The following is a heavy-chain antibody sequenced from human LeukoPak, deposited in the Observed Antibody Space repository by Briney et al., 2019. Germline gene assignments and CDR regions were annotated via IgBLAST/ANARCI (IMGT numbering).Heavy chain of an antibody. Sequence: GGSLRLSCAASGFTFSSYAMHWVRQDPGKGLEWVAVISYDGSNKYYADSVKGRFTISRDNSKNTLYLQMNSLSAEDTAVYYCARDREAIFGLFDYWGQGTLVTVSS. D-gene: IGHD3-3*01. V-gene: IGHV3-30-3*01. CDR1: GFTFSSYA. J-gene: IGHJ4*02. CDR3: ARDREAIFGLFDY. CDR2: ISYDGSNK.